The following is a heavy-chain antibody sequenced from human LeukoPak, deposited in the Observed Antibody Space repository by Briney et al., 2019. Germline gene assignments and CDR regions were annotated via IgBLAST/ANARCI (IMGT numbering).Heavy chain of an antibody. Sequence: SVKVSCKASGGTFSSYSINWVRQAPGQGLEWMGGIIPVFGTANYAQKFQGRVTITADKSTSAAYMELSSLRSEDTAVYYCARDLMVRGVIITSNWFDPWGQGTLVTVSS. CDR3: ARDLMVRGVIITSNWFDP. CDR2: IIPVFGTA. D-gene: IGHD3-10*01. J-gene: IGHJ5*02. CDR1: GGTFSSYS. V-gene: IGHV1-69*06.